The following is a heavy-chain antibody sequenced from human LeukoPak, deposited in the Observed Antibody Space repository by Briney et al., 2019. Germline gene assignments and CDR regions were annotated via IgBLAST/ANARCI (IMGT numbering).Heavy chain of an antibody. D-gene: IGHD3-3*01. J-gene: IGHJ4*02. CDR2: IKSDGTGI. CDR3: VRGQTIDY. CDR1: GFTFSNYW. V-gene: IGHV3-74*01. Sequence: PGGSLRLSCTTSGFTFSNYWMYWVRQAPGKGLMWVSRIKSDGTGITYTDSVEGRLTISRDNAKNTLYLQMNSLRDEDTAVYYCVRGQTIDYWGQGTLVTVSS.